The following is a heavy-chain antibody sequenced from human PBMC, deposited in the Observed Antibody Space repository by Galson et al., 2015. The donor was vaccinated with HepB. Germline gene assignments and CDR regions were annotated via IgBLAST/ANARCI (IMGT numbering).Heavy chain of an antibody. D-gene: IGHD6-25*01. CDR3: AKVYGGPFRGYRDAFDI. V-gene: IGHV3-23*01. CDR2: ISGSGGST. Sequence: SLRLSCAASGFTFSSYAMSWVRQAPGKGLEWVSAISGSGGSTYYADSVKGRFTISRDNSKNTLYLQMNSLRAEDTAVYYCAKVYGGPFRGYRDAFDIWGQGTMVTVSS. CDR1: GFTFSSYA. J-gene: IGHJ3*02.